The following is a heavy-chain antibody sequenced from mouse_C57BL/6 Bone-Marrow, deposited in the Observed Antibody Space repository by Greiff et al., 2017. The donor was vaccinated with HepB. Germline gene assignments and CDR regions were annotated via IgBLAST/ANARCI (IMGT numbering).Heavy chain of an antibody. D-gene: IGHD3-2*02. CDR1: GFTFSSYA. J-gene: IGHJ3*01. CDR3: ASAGPKTAQATIAWFAY. Sequence: EVQRVESGGGLVKPGGSLKLSCAASGFTFSSYAMSWVRQTPEKRLEWVATISDGGSYTYYPDNVKGRFTISRDNAKNNLYLQMSHLKSEDTAMYYCASAGPKTAQATIAWFAYWGQGTLVTVSA. V-gene: IGHV5-4*01. CDR2: ISDGGSYT.